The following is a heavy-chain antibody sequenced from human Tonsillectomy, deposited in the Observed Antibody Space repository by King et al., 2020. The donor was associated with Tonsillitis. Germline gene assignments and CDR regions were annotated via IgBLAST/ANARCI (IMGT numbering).Heavy chain of an antibody. V-gene: IGHV3-30*18. CDR1: GFTFSSYG. J-gene: IGHJ4*02. Sequence: QLVQSGGGVVQPGRSLTLSCAASGFTFSSYGMHWVRQAPGKGLEGVAVISCDGSNKYYADSVKGRFTISRDNSKNTLYLQMNSLRAEDTAVYYCAKDGYDSSGYYLGDYWGQGALVTVSS. CDR3: AKDGYDSSGYYLGDY. CDR2: ISCDGSNK. D-gene: IGHD3-22*01.